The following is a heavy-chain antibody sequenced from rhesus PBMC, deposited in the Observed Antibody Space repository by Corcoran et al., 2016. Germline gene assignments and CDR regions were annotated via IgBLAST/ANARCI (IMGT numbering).Heavy chain of an antibody. Sequence: QLQLQESGPGLVKASDTLSLSCAVSGASIRDHYWSWLRQSPGKGLEWIARISGTTGTPDYNPSLKSRVTISTDTSKNQFSLKLSSVTAADTAVYYCASRVAAVFDYWGQGVLVTVSS. V-gene: IGHV4-173*01. CDR3: ASRVAAVFDY. J-gene: IGHJ4*01. CDR1: GASIRDHY. D-gene: IGHD4-29*01. CDR2: ISGTTGTP.